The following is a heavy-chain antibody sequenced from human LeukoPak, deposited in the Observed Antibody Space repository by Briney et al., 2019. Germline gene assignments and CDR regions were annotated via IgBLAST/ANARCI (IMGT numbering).Heavy chain of an antibody. Sequence: SETLSLTCTVSGGSISSYYWSWIRQPPGKGLEWIGYILYSGNTNYNPSLKSRVTMSVDTSKNQFSLKLSSVTAADTAVYYCARARNNWFDPWGQGTLVTVSS. CDR1: GGSISSYY. V-gene: IGHV4-59*12. J-gene: IGHJ5*02. CDR3: ARARNNWFDP. CDR2: ILYSGNT.